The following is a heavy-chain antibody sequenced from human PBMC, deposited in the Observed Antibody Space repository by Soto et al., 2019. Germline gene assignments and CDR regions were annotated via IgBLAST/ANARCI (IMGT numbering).Heavy chain of an antibody. V-gene: IGHV1-2*04. CDR1: GYTFTGYY. Sequence: ASVKVSCKASGYTFTGYYMLWVRQAPGQGLEWMGWINPNSGGTNYAQKFQGWVTMTRDASISTAYMELSRLRSDDTAVYYCARDQWAFDYGDSAYGMDAWGQGTTVTVSS. CDR2: INPNSGGT. D-gene: IGHD4-17*01. J-gene: IGHJ6*02. CDR3: ARDQWAFDYGDSAYGMDA.